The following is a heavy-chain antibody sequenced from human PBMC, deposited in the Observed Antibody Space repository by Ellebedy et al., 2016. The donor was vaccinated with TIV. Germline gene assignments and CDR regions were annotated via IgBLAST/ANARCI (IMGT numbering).Heavy chain of an antibody. V-gene: IGHV3-33*01. J-gene: IGHJ6*02. D-gene: IGHD3-22*01. CDR3: ARLATYYYDSSGYYYDYYYGMDV. CDR1: GFTFSSYG. Sequence: PGGSLRLSCAASGFTFSSYGMHWVRQAPGKGLEWVAVIWYDGSNKYYADSVKGRFTISRDNSKNTLYLQMTSLRAEDTAVYYCARLATYYYDSSGYYYDYYYGMDVWGQGTTVTVSS. CDR2: IWYDGSNK.